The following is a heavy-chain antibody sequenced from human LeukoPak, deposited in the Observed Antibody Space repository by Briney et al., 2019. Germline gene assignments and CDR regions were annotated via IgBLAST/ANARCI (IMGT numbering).Heavy chain of an antibody. CDR1: GYTFTGYY. CDR2: INPNSGGT. V-gene: IGHV1-2*02. D-gene: IGHD1-1*01. J-gene: IGHJ6*03. Sequence: ASVKVSCKASGYTFTGYYMHWVRPAPGQGLEWMGWINPNSGGTNYAQKFQGRVTMTRDTSISTAYMELSRPRSDDTAVYYCARDRHRYNWKPYYYYMDVWGKGTTVTVSS. CDR3: ARDRHRYNWKPYYYYMDV.